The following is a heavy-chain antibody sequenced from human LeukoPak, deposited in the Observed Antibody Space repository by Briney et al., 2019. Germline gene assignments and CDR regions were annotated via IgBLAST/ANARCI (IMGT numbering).Heavy chain of an antibody. Sequence: GGSLRLSCAASGFTLSSYGMHWVRQAPGKGLEWVAVISYDGSNKYYADSVKGRFTISRDNSKNTLYLQMNSLRAEDTAVYYCAKDWSLASYRWGQGTLVTVSS. CDR2: ISYDGSNK. CDR3: AKDWSLASYR. CDR1: GFTLSSYG. V-gene: IGHV3-30*18. D-gene: IGHD1-26*01. J-gene: IGHJ5*02.